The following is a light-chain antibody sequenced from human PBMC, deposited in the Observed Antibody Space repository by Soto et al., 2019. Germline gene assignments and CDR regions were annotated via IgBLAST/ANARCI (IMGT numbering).Light chain of an antibody. V-gene: IGLV1-51*01. CDR1: SSNIGNNY. J-gene: IGLJ1*01. Sequence: QSALTQPPSVSAAPGQKVTISCSGSSSNIGNNYVSWYQQLPGTAPKLLIYDNNKRPSGIPDRFSGSKSGTSATLGITGLQTGDEADYYCGTWDSSLSAYNYVFGTGTKLTVL. CDR3: GTWDSSLSAYNYV. CDR2: DNN.